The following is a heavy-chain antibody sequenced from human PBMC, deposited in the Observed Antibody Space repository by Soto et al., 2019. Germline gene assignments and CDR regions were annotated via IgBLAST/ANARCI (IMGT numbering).Heavy chain of an antibody. Sequence: EVQLVESGGGLVQPGGSLRLSCTASGFTFSSNWMHWVRQVPGKGLVWGSGINSDGSSTTYADSVKGRFSVSRDNAKNTLSINMNRLAGEATAVYFCAGCRSFDYWGQGTLDPVSS. D-gene: IGHD2-15*01. CDR1: GFTFSSNW. CDR3: AGCRSFDY. V-gene: IGHV3-74*01. J-gene: IGHJ4*02. CDR2: INSDGSST.